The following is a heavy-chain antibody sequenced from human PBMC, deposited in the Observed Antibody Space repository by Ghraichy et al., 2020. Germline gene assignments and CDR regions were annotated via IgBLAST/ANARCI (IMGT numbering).Heavy chain of an antibody. J-gene: IGHJ6*02. V-gene: IGHV4-34*01. CDR3: ARGRSQLVDRGDYYYYGMDV. CDR1: GGSFSGYY. Sequence: SETLSLTCAVYGGSFSGYYWSWIRQPPGKGLEWIGEINHSGSTNYNPSLKSRVTISVDTSKNQFSLKLSSVTAADTAVYYCARGRSQLVDRGDYYYYGMDVWGQGTTVTVSS. D-gene: IGHD6-13*01. CDR2: INHSGST.